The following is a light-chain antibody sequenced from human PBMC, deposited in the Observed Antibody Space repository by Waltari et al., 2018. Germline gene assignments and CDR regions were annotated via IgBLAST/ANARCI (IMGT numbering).Light chain of an antibody. CDR1: QDISNF. CDR2: AAS. Sequence: DIQMIQSPSSLSASVGDRVTITCRASQDISNFLAWYQHKPGKVPSLLIYAASTLQSGGPSRCSSSGSGTDFTLTISSLQPEDVATYYCQKYKSAPSTFGPGTKVDLK. J-gene: IGKJ3*01. CDR3: QKYKSAPST. V-gene: IGKV1-27*01.